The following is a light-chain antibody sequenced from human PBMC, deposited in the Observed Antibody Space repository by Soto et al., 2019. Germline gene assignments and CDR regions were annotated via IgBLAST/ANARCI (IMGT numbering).Light chain of an antibody. CDR3: QQYDSSSLT. J-gene: IGKJ4*02. CDR1: QSVTSDY. CDR2: AVS. Sequence: DIVLTQSPGTLSLSAGERATLSCRASQSVTSDYLAWYQQKAGQAPRLLIYAVSTRAGGIPDRFSASGCGTDFTLASNRLEPEDFALYYCQQYDSSSLTFGRGTRVEIK. V-gene: IGKV3-20*01.